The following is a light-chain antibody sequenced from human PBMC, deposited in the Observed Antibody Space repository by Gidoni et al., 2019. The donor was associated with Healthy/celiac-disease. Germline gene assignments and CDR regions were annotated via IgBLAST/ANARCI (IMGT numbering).Light chain of an antibody. CDR3: QQRSNWPPGT. CDR1: QSVSSY. V-gene: IGKV3-11*01. Sequence: EIVLTQSPATLSLSRGERATLSCRASQSVSSYLAWYQQKPGQAPRLLIYDASNRATGIPARFSGSGSGTDFTLTISSLEPEDFAVYYCQQRSNWPPGTFXGXTKVEIK. CDR2: DAS. J-gene: IGKJ4*01.